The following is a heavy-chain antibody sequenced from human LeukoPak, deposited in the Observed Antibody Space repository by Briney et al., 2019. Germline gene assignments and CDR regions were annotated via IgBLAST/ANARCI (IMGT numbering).Heavy chain of an antibody. D-gene: IGHD3-22*01. J-gene: IGHJ4*02. CDR1: RFTFSTYG. Sequence: PGGSLRLPCAASRFTFSTYGMSWVRQAPGKGLEWVSSISGSGGSTNYADSVKGRFTISRDNSKNTLYLQVNSLRDEDTAVYYCAKSSYYDSSGYYREYYFDFWGQGTLVTVSS. CDR2: ISGSGGST. CDR3: AKSSYYDSSGYYREYYFDF. V-gene: IGHV3-23*01.